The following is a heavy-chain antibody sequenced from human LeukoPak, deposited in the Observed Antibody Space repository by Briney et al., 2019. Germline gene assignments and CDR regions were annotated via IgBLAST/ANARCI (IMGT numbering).Heavy chain of an antibody. CDR1: GFTFSSYA. Sequence: GGSLRLSCAASGFTFSSYAMHWVRQAPGKGLEWVAVISYDGSNKYYADSVKGRFTISRDNSKNTLYLQMNSLRAEDTAVYYCATGDDYVWGSYRYVTPVDYWGQGTLVTVSS. D-gene: IGHD3-16*02. CDR3: ATGDDYVWGSYRYVTPVDY. J-gene: IGHJ4*02. V-gene: IGHV3-30-3*01. CDR2: ISYDGSNK.